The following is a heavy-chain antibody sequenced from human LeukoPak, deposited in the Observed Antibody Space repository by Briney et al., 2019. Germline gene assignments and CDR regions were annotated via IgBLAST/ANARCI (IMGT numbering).Heavy chain of an antibody. V-gene: IGHV1-69*05. CDR1: GGTFSSYA. Sequence: ASVKVSCKASGGTFSSYAISWVRQAPGQGLEWMGGIIPIFGTANYAQKFQGRVTITTNESTSTAYMELSSLRSEDTAVYYCARERGSYYYGSGSEAFDIWGQGTMVTVS. CDR3: ARERGSYYYGSGSEAFDI. D-gene: IGHD3-10*01. J-gene: IGHJ3*02. CDR2: IIPIFGTA.